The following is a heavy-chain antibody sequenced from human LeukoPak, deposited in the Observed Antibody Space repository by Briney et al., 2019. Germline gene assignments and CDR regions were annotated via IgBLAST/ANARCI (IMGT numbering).Heavy chain of an antibody. D-gene: IGHD3-3*01. Sequence: GRSLRLSCTASGSTFSSFGMHWVRQAPGKGLEWVASLWYNGINKYYADSVKGRFTISRDNSKNTLYLQMNTLRAEDTAMFYCARARNNYDESGYSALDHWGQGTLVTVSS. J-gene: IGHJ4*02. CDR2: LWYNGINK. CDR1: GSTFSSFG. CDR3: ARARNNYDESGYSALDH. V-gene: IGHV3-33*01.